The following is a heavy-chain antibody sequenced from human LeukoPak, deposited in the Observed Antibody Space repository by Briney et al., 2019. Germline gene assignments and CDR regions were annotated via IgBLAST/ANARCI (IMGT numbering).Heavy chain of an antibody. CDR3: ARVATGTTSMDV. J-gene: IGHJ6*03. CDR2: ISAYNGNT. CDR1: GYTFTGYY. V-gene: IGHV1-18*04. Sequence: ASVKVSCKASGYTFTGYYMHWVRQAPGQGLEWMGWISAYNGNTNYAQKLQGRVTMTTDTSTSTAYMELRSLRSDDTAVYYCARVATGTTSMDVWGKGTTVTISS. D-gene: IGHD1-1*01.